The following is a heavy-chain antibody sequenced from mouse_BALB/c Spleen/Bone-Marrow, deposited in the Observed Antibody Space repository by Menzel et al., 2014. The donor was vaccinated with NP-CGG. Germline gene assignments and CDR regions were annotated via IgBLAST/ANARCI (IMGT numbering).Heavy chain of an antibody. V-gene: IGHV7-3*02. CDR3: ARDYLYYFDY. D-gene: IGHD2-1*01. Sequence: VQLKESGGGLVQPGGFLRLSCATSGFTFTDHYMSWVRQPPGKALEWLGFIRNKANGYTTEYSASVKGRFTISRDNSQSIVYLQMNTLRAEDCATYYCARDYLYYFDYWGQGTTLTVSS. CDR1: GFTFTDHY. CDR2: IRNKANGYTT. J-gene: IGHJ2*01.